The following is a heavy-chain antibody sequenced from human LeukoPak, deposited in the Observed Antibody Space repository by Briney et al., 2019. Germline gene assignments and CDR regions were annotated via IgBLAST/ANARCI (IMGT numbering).Heavy chain of an antibody. D-gene: IGHD5-12*01. CDR2: ISSSSSYI. J-gene: IGHJ4*02. CDR3: AREYSGYDFDY. CDR1: GFTFSSYS. V-gene: IGHV3-21*01. Sequence: GGSLRLSCAASGFTFSSYSMNWVRQAPGKGLEWVSSISSSSSYIYYADSVRGRFTISRDNAKNSLYLQMNSLRAEDTAVYYCAREYSGYDFDYWGQGTLVTVSS.